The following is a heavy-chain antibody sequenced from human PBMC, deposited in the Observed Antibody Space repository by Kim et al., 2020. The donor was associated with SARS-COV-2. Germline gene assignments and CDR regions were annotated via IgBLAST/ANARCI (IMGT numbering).Heavy chain of an antibody. CDR3: ARQGVAIVVVVAATLGCFDA. D-gene: IGHD2-15*01. CDR1: GGSISSSSYY. CDR2: IYYSGST. Sequence: SETLSLTCTVSGGSISSSSYYWGWIRQPPGKGLEWIGSIYYSGSTYYNPSLKSRVTISVDTSKNQFSLKLSSVTAADTAVYYCARQGVAIVVVVAATLGCFDAWGQGTLVTVSS. J-gene: IGHJ5*02. V-gene: IGHV4-39*01.